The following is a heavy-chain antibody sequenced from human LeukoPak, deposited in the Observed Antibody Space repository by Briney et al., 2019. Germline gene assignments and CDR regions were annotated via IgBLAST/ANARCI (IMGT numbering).Heavy chain of an antibody. CDR1: GYTFTSYG. D-gene: IGHD1-1*01. CDR3: ARDWDSRNVSFDP. J-gene: IGHJ5*02. CDR2: TSAHNDDT. V-gene: IGHV1-18*01. Sequence: ASVKVSFKASGYTFTSYGISWVRQAPGQGLEWMGWTSAHNDDTNYAETLQGRLTMTTDISTSTAYMELTSLRSDDTAVYYCARDWDSRNVSFDPWGQGTLVIVSS.